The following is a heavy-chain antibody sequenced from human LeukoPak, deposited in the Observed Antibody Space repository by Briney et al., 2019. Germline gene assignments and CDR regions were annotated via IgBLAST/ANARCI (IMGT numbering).Heavy chain of an antibody. Sequence: ASVKVSCKASGYTFTGYYMHWVRQAPGQGLEWMGWTNPNTGNTGYAQKFQGRVTMTRNTSISTAYMELSSLRSEDTAVYYCARRPSKYYDILTGYYRSEFGYWGQGTLVTVSS. V-gene: IGHV1-8*02. CDR1: GYTFTGYY. CDR2: TNPNTGNT. CDR3: ARRPSKYYDILTGYYRSEFGY. D-gene: IGHD3-9*01. J-gene: IGHJ4*02.